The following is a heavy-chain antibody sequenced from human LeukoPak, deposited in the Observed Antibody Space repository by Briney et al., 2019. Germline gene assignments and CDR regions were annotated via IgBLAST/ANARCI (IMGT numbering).Heavy chain of an antibody. D-gene: IGHD2-15*01. CDR1: TDSPNTYY. CDR3: VGLRWELLAPYFDH. V-gene: IGHV4-59*01. Sequence: PSETLSLTCSVSTDSPNTYYWSWIRQSPGKGVEWMGHIYHSGSTDYNPSFKSRVTISIDMSKKEFSLKLTSVTVADTAMYYCVGLRWELLAPYFDHWGQGAFVIVSS. J-gene: IGHJ4*02. CDR2: IYHSGST.